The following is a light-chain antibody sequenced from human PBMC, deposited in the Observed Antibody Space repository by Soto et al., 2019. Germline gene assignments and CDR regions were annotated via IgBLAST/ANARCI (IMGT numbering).Light chain of an antibody. V-gene: IGLV2-23*01. Sequence: QSGLNQPAPVSRSPGQSVTIPCTSTRRDISSYKFVSWYQHHPGKVPKVISYETSKRLSGVSDRFSGSKSGNTASLTISGLQAEDEADYYCCSFTSTNTHGFGSGTKVTVL. J-gene: IGLJ1*01. CDR2: ETS. CDR3: CSFTSTNTHG. CDR1: RRDISSYKF.